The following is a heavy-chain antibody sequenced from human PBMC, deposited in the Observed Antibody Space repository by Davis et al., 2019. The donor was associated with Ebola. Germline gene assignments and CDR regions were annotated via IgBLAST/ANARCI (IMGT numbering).Heavy chain of an antibody. CDR2: INPSGGST. CDR3: ARERWVAAAGTWVWFDP. J-gene: IGHJ5*02. CDR1: GYTFTSYY. V-gene: IGHV1-46*01. D-gene: IGHD6-13*01. Sequence: ASVKVSCKASGYTFTSYYMHWVRQAPGQGLEWMGIINPSGGSTSYAQKFQGRVTMTRDTSTSTVYMELSSLRSEDTAVYYCARERWVAAAGTWVWFDPWGQGTLVTVSS.